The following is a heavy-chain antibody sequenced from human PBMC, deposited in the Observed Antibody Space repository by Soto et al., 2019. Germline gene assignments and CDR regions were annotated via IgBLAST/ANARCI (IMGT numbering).Heavy chain of an antibody. CDR2: IYTSGST. Sequence: SETLSLTCTVSGGSISSYYWSWIRQPAGKGLEWIGRIYTSGSTNYNPSLKSRVTMSVDTSKNQFSLKLSSVTAADTAVYYCAREGYYYGSGSYYYRLGMDVWGQGTTVTVS. V-gene: IGHV4-4*07. D-gene: IGHD3-10*01. CDR3: AREGYYYGSGSYYYRLGMDV. J-gene: IGHJ6*02. CDR1: GGSISSYY.